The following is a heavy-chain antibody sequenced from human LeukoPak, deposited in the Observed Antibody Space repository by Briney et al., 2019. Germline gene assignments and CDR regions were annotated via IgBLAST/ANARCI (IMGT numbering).Heavy chain of an antibody. V-gene: IGHV3-15*01. CDR3: TTDRSIHPFRDI. Sequence: GGSLRLSCAASGFIFSNAWMNWVRQAPGKGLEWVGRIKNKGDGGTTGYGAPVKGRFTISRDDSKNTLYLQMNSLKIEDTAVYYCTTDRSIHPFRDIWGQGTMVTVSS. CDR1: GFIFSNAW. J-gene: IGHJ3*02. D-gene: IGHD2-21*01. CDR2: IKNKGDGGTT.